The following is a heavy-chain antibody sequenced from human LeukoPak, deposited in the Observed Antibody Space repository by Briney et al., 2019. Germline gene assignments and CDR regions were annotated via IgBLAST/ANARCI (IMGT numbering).Heavy chain of an antibody. CDR1: GFTFSSNA. V-gene: IGHV3-23*01. D-gene: IGHD3-22*01. CDR2: ISGSGAGT. CDR3: ATYYYDSSGYYPYYYYYMDV. Sequence: PGGSLRLSCAPSGFTFSSNAMSGVRQAPGKGLECVSAISGSGAGTYYADPAKGQFTISRDNSENTLYLQMNSLRGEDTAVYYCATYYYDSSGYYPYYYYYMDVWGKGTTVIVSS. J-gene: IGHJ6*03.